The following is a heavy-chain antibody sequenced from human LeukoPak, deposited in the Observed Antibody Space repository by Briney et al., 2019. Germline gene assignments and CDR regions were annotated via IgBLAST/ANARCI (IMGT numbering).Heavy chain of an antibody. V-gene: IGHV3-30*04. Sequence: GRSLRLSCAASGFTFSSYAMHWVRQAPGKGLEWVAVISYDGSNKYYADSVKGRFTISRDNSKNTLFLQMNSLRAEDTAVFYCASMAYYYYYGMDVWGQGTTVTVSS. J-gene: IGHJ6*02. D-gene: IGHD3-10*01. CDR3: ASMAYYYYYGMDV. CDR1: GFTFSSYA. CDR2: ISYDGSNK.